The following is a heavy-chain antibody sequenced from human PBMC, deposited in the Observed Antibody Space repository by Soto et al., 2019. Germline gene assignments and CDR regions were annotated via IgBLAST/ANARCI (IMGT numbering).Heavy chain of an antibody. D-gene: IGHD3-22*01. CDR3: TTGVGSTMTVVVKYYFDY. CDR2: IKSKTDGGTT. Sequence: KPGGSLRLSCAASGFTFSNAWMSWVRQAPGKGLEWVGRIKSKTDGGTTDYAAPVKGRFTISRDDSKNTLHLQMNSLKTEDTAVYYCTTGVGSTMTVVVKYYFDYWGQGTLVTVSS. J-gene: IGHJ4*02. CDR1: GFTFSNAW. V-gene: IGHV3-15*01.